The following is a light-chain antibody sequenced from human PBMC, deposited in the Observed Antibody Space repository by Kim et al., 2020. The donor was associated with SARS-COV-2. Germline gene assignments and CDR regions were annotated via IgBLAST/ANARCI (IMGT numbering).Light chain of an antibody. CDR2: DAS. V-gene: IGKV3-11*01. CDR3: QQRSNWPPIT. J-gene: IGKJ5*01. CDR1: KSVGSY. Sequence: SPGERATLSCRASKSVGSYLAWYQQKPGQAPRLLSYDASNRATGIPARFSGSGSGTDFTLTISSLEPEDFAVYYCQQRSNWPPITFGQGTRLEIK.